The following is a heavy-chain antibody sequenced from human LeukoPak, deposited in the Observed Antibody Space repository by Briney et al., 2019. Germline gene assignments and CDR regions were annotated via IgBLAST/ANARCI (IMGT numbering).Heavy chain of an antibody. D-gene: IGHD2-15*01. Sequence: GGSLRLSCAASGFTFSTYWMHWVRQAPGKGLVWVSRINSDGSIINYADSVKGRFTISRDNAKNTLYLQMNSLRADDTAVYYCARPARYCSGGTCYEFWFDYWGQGTLVTVSS. CDR2: INSDGSII. J-gene: IGHJ5*01. V-gene: IGHV3-74*01. CDR1: GFTFSTYW. CDR3: ARPARYCSGGTCYEFWFDY.